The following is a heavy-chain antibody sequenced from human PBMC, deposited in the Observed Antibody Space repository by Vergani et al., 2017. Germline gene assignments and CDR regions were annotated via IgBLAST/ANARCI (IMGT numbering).Heavy chain of an antibody. Sequence: VQLVESGGGLVQPGGSLRLSCAASGFIFSDYYMTWIRQTPGKGLEWLAHISDGGETKMYAESLKGRFTVSRDNTKNLLILQMKTLKVDDTATYYCGRKXSPASLMDKPIDIWGQGTLVTVSS. J-gene: IGHJ5*02. D-gene: IGHD2-2*01. CDR2: ISDGGETK. V-gene: IGHV3-11*01. CDR1: GFIFSDYY. CDR3: GRKXSPASLMDKPIDI.